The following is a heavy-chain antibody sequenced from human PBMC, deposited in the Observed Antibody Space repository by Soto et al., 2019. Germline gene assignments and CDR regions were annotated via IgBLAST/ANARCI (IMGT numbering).Heavy chain of an antibody. D-gene: IGHD3-10*01. J-gene: IGHJ4*02. Sequence: QVQLVESGGGVVQPGRSLRLSCAASGFTFSSYGLHWVRQAPGKGLEWVAVISYDGSNKYYADSVKGRFIISRDNSKNTLYLQMNSLRAEDTVVHYCAKDRPNYGSGSSLDYWGQGTLVTVSS. V-gene: IGHV3-30*18. CDR3: AKDRPNYGSGSSLDY. CDR1: GFTFSSYG. CDR2: ISYDGSNK.